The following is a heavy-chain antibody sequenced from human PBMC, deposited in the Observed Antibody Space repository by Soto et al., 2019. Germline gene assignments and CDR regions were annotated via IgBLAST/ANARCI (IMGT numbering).Heavy chain of an antibody. CDR1: GGTFSSYA. CDR2: IIPIFGTA. Sequence: SVKVSCKASGGTFSSYAISWVRQAPGQGLEWMGGIIPIFGTANYAQKFQGRVTITADESTSTAYMELSSLRSEDTAVYYCARGRSVYGSGSYYNALFDYWGQGTLVTVSS. CDR3: ARGRSVYGSGSYYNALFDY. D-gene: IGHD3-10*01. J-gene: IGHJ4*02. V-gene: IGHV1-69*13.